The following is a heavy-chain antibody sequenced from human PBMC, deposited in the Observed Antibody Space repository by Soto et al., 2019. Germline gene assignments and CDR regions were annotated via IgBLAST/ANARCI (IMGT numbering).Heavy chain of an antibody. Sequence: PSETLSLTCAVSGYSISSGYYWAWIRQPPGKGLEGIGTIYHSGSTFHNPALKSRVTTSVDTSKNQFSLKLRSVTAADTAVYYCAVGYCATASCSREYFQHWGQGTLVTVSS. CDR1: GYSISSGYY. J-gene: IGHJ1*01. D-gene: IGHD2-2*01. CDR3: AVGYCATASCSREYFQH. V-gene: IGHV4-38-2*01. CDR2: IYHSGST.